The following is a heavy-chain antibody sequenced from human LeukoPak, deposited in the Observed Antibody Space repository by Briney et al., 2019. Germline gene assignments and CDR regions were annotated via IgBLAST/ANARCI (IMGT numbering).Heavy chain of an antibody. CDR2: ISSSGSTI. Sequence: GGSLRLSCAASGFTFSDYYMSWIREAPGKGREGGSYISSSGSTIYYADSVKGRFTISRDNAKNSLYLQMNSLRAEDTAVYYCARSKTSTYYYDSSGYLNYWGQGTLVTVSS. CDR3: ARSKTSTYYYDSSGYLNY. CDR1: GFTFSDYY. D-gene: IGHD3-22*01. J-gene: IGHJ4*02. V-gene: IGHV3-11*01.